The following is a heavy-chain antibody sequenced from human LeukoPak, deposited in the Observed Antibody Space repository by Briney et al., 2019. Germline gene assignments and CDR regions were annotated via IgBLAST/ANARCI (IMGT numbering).Heavy chain of an antibody. CDR2: INSDGSST. Sequence: PGGSLRLSCAASGFTLSSYWMHWVRQVPGKGLVWVSRINSDGSSTSYADSVKGRFTISRDNAKNTLYLQMNSLRAEDTAVYYCASPYSSSSDNWFDPWGQGTLVTVSS. V-gene: IGHV3-74*01. J-gene: IGHJ5*02. CDR1: GFTLSSYW. D-gene: IGHD6-13*01. CDR3: ASPYSSSSDNWFDP.